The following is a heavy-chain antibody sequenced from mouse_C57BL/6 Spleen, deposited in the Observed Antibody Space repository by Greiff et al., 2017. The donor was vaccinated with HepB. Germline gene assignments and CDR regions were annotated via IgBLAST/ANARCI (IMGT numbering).Heavy chain of an antibody. V-gene: IGHV8-8*01. Sequence: QVQLKESGPGILQPSQTLSLTCSFSGFSLSTFGMGVGWIRQPSGKGLEWLAHIWWDDNKYYNPALKSRLTISKDTSKNQVFLKIANVDTADTATYYCARSRITTVVEGAWFAYWGQGTLVTVSA. CDR3: ARSRITTVVEGAWFAY. J-gene: IGHJ3*01. D-gene: IGHD1-1*01. CDR1: GFSLSTFGMG. CDR2: IWWDDNK.